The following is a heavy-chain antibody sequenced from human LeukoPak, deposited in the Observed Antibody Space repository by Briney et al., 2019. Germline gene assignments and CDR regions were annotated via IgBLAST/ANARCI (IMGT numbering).Heavy chain of an antibody. D-gene: IGHD5-18*01. CDR2: VSSGFHA. CDR1: GFTLGSHD. V-gene: IGHV3-13*01. Sequence: GGSLRLSCTASGFTLGSHDMHWVRQIPGQGLEWVAAVSSGFHAFFADSVQGRFTVSREDARNSLYLQMNSLRAGDTAVYYCVTEARGYHYTYFDYWGQGTLVTVSS. J-gene: IGHJ4*02. CDR3: VTEARGYHYTYFDY.